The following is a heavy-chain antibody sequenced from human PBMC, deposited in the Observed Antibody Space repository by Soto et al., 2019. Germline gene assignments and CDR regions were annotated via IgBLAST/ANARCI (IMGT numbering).Heavy chain of an antibody. CDR1: GGSISSGDYY. V-gene: IGHV4-30-4*01. CDR3: ARGKAGTCIDY. J-gene: IGHJ4*02. CDR2: IYYSGST. D-gene: IGHD3-10*01. Sequence: PSETLSLTCTVSGGSISSGDYYWSWIRQPPGKGLEWIGYIYYSGSTYYNPSLKSRVTIPVDTSKNQFSLKLSSVTAADTAVYYCARGKAGTCIDYWGQGTLVTVSS.